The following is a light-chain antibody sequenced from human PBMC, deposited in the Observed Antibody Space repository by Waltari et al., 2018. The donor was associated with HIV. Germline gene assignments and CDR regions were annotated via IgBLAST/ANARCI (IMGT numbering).Light chain of an antibody. CDR3: QQYNSWHT. V-gene: IGKV3-15*01. CDR2: GAS. CDR1: QSVRSN. J-gene: IGKJ3*01. Sequence: EIVMTQSPATLAVSPGERATLSCRASQSVRSNLAWYQQKPGQAPRLLIYGASTRAAGVPARFSGSGSGTEFTLTISSLQSEDFAVYYCQQYNSWHTFGPGTKVDIK.